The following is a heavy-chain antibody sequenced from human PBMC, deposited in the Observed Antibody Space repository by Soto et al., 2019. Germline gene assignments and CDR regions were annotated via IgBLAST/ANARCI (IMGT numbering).Heavy chain of an antibody. CDR2: SSGSGDET. CDR1: GFTVGSYA. J-gene: IGHJ4*01. D-gene: IGHD6-19*01. V-gene: IGHV3-23*01. Sequence: EVQVLESGGGLVQPGGSLRLSCAASGFTVGSYAMTWVRQAPGNGLEWVSGSSGSGDETYYADSVKGRFTVSRDNSKNTLYLQMNILRAEDTALYYCATRMAGTVVTPRLLYWGHGTLVTVSS. CDR3: ATRMAGTVVTPRLLY.